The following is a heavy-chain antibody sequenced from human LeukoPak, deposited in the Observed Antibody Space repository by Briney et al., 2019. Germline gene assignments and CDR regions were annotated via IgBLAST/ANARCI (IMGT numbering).Heavy chain of an antibody. CDR1: GFTFSSYA. Sequence: GGSLRLSCAASGFTFSSYAMSWVRQAPGKGLEWASAISGSGGSTYYADSVKGRFTISRDNSKNTLYLQMNSLRAEDTAVYYCAKRRPTGTTGEYYFDYWGQGTLVTVSS. V-gene: IGHV3-23*01. J-gene: IGHJ4*02. D-gene: IGHD1-7*01. CDR3: AKRRPTGTTGEYYFDY. CDR2: ISGSGGST.